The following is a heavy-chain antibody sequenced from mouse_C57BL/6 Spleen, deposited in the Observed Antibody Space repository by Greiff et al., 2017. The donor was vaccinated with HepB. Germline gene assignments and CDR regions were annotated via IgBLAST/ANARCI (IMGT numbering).Heavy chain of an antibody. J-gene: IGHJ1*03. V-gene: IGHV1-52*01. D-gene: IGHD1-1*01. CDR1: GYTFTSYW. Sequence: QVQLQQPRAELVRPGSSVKLSCKASGYTFTSYWMHWVKQRPIQGLEWIGNIDPSDSETHYNQKFKDKATLTVDKSSSTAYMQLSSLTSEDSAVYYCARGDYYGLYWYFDVWGTGTTVTVSS. CDR2: IDPSDSET. CDR3: ARGDYYGLYWYFDV.